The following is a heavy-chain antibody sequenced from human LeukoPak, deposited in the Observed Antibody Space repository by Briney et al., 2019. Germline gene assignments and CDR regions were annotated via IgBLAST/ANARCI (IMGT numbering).Heavy chain of an antibody. J-gene: IGHJ5*02. CDR3: CGTRGDL. Sequence: TPGGSLRLSCEASGFTFSKVWMSWVRQAPGKGLEWVGRIKSRSDDGTRDYAPPVRGRFTISRDDSKSTVYFQMESLRSEDTGVYYCCGTRGDLWGQGTLVTVPS. V-gene: IGHV3-15*01. CDR2: IKSRSDDGTR. CDR1: GFTFSKVW. D-gene: IGHD1-14*01.